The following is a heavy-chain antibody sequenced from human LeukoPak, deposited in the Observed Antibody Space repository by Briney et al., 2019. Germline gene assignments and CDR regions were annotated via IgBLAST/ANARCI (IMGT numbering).Heavy chain of an antibody. D-gene: IGHD6-19*01. J-gene: IGHJ4*02. CDR3: AKGRRLGGWPVFDY. Sequence: GGSLRLSCAASGFTVSSNYMSWVRQAPGKGLEWVSAISGSGGSTYYADSVKGRFTISRDNSKNTLYLQMNSLRAEDTAVYYCAKGRRLGGWPVFDYWGQGTLVTVSS. V-gene: IGHV3-23*01. CDR1: GFTVSSNY. CDR2: ISGSGGST.